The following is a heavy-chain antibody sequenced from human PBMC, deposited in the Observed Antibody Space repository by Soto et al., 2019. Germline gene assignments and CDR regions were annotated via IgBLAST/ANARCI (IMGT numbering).Heavy chain of an antibody. D-gene: IGHD3-10*01. CDR2: ISTGGGST. CDR1: GFTFSSHV. V-gene: IGHV3-23*01. CDR3: ARSREIIASDGSFDY. Sequence: EVQLLESGGGLVQPGGSLRLSCAASGFTFSSHVMSWVRQAPGKGLEWVSGISTGGGSTDYADAVKGRFTISRDNSKNTLHLQMNSLRAEDTAVYYCARSREIIASDGSFDYWGQGTLVTVSS. J-gene: IGHJ4*02.